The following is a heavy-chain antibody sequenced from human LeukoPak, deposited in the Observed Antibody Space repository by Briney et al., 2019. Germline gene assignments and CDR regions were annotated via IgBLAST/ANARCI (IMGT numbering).Heavy chain of an antibody. CDR3: ARAPDYGDHTYYYYMDV. CDR1: GFTFSDYY. J-gene: IGHJ6*03. CDR2: ISSSGSTI. Sequence: GGSLRLSCAASGFTFSDYYMSWIRQAPGKGLEWVSYISSSGSTIYYADSVKGRFTISRDNAKNSLYLQMNSLRAEDTAVYYCARAPDYGDHTYYYYMDVWGKGTTVTISS. V-gene: IGHV3-11*04. D-gene: IGHD4-17*01.